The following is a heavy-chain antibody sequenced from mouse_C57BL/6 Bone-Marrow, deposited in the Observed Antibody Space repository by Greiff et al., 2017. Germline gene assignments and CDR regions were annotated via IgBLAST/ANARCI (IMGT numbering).Heavy chain of an antibody. CDR3: TTYLIYYCGSSYEDYAMDY. Sequence: VQLKQSGAELVRPGASVKLSCTASGFNIKDYYMHWVKQRTEQGLEWIGRIDPEDGDTEYAPKFQGQATMTADTSSNTAYLQLSSLTSEYTAVYYCTTYLIYYCGSSYEDYAMDYWGQGTSVTVSS. CDR2: IDPEDGDT. CDR1: GFNIKDYY. J-gene: IGHJ4*01. V-gene: IGHV14-1*01. D-gene: IGHD1-1*01.